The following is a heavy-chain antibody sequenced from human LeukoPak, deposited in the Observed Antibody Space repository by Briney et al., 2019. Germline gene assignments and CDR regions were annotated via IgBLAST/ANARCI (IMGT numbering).Heavy chain of an antibody. CDR3: ARDEVHSYGYSAFDI. J-gene: IGHJ3*02. CDR1: GFTFSSYW. D-gene: IGHD5-18*01. V-gene: IGHV3-7*01. CDR2: IKQDGSEK. Sequence: GGSLRLSCAASGFTFSSYWMSWVRQAPGKGLVWVANIKQDGSEKYYVDSVKGRFTISRDNVKNSLYLQMNSLRAEDTAVYYCARDEVHSYGYSAFDIWGQGTMVTVSS.